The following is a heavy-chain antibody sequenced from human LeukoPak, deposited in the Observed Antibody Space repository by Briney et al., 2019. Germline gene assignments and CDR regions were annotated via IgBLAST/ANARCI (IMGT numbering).Heavy chain of an antibody. CDR2: IKQDGSEK. CDR3: ARGGAARPDY. CDR1: GFTFSRYW. Sequence: GGSLRLSCAASGFTFSRYWMSWVRQAPGKGLEWVANIKQDGSEKYYVDSVKGRFTISRDNSKNTLYLQMNSLRAEDTAVYYCARGGAARPDYWGQGTLVTVFS. D-gene: IGHD6-6*01. V-gene: IGHV3-7*01. J-gene: IGHJ4*02.